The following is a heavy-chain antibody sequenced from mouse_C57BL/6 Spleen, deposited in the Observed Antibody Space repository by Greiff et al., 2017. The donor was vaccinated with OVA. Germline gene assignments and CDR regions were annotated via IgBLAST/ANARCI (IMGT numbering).Heavy chain of an antibody. J-gene: IGHJ3*01. CDR1: GFTFSSYA. CDR2: ISDGGSYT. D-gene: IGHD1-1*01. V-gene: IGHV5-4*01. CDR3: ARDRYYGSSLFAY. Sequence: EVHLVESGGGLVKPGGSLKLSCAAFGFTFSSYAMSWVRQTPEKRLEWVATISDGGSYTYYPDNVKGRFTISRDNAKNNLYLQMSHLKSEDTAMYYCARDRYYGSSLFAYWGQGTLVTVSA.